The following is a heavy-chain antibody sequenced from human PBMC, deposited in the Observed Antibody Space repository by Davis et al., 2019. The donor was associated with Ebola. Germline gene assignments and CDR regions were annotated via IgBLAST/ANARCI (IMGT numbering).Heavy chain of an antibody. D-gene: IGHD3-10*01. V-gene: IGHV4-4*07. Sequence: SETLSLTCTVSGGSISGYYWSWIRQPAGKGLEWIGHIYTSGSTNYNPSLKSRVTISVDASKNQFSLRLSSVTAADTAVYYCARDTAGVFDYWGQGNLVTVSS. J-gene: IGHJ4*02. CDR3: ARDTAGVFDY. CDR1: GGSISGYY. CDR2: IYTSGST.